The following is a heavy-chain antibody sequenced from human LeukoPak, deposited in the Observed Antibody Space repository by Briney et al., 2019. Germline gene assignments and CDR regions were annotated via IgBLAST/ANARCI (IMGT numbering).Heavy chain of an antibody. J-gene: IGHJ4*02. V-gene: IGHV3-64*01. CDR1: GFTFSSYA. D-gene: IGHD6-13*01. Sequence: GGSLRLSCAASGFTFSSYAMHWVRQAPGKGLEYVSAISSNGGSTYYANSVTGRFTISRDNSKNTLYLQMGSLRAEDMAVYYCARAASRVGSSSLGYWGQGTLVTVSS. CDR3: ARAASRVGSSSLGY. CDR2: ISSNGGST.